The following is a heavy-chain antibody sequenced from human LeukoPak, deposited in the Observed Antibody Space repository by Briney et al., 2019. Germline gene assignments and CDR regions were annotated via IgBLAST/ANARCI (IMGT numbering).Heavy chain of an antibody. CDR3: ARESYYYDSSGFRFDAFDI. CDR2: IIPIFGTA. D-gene: IGHD3-22*01. V-gene: IGHV1-69*06. J-gene: IGHJ3*02. Sequence: GASVKVSCKASGGTFSSYAISWVRQAPGQALEWMGGIIPIFGTANYAQKFQGRVTITADKSTSTAYMELSSLRSEDTAVYYCARESYYYDSSGFRFDAFDIWGQGTMVTVSS. CDR1: GGTFSSYA.